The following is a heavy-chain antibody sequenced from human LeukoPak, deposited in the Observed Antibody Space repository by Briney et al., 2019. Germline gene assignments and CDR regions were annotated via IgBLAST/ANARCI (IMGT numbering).Heavy chain of an antibody. V-gene: IGHV3-48*01. CDR1: GFTFSSYS. Sequence: GGSLRLSCAASGFTFSSYSMNWVRQAPGKGLEGVSYISTSRTTIYYADFVKGRFTISRDNAKNSVDLQMNSLRAEDTAVYYCARGAAMDGPYNWFDPWGQGTLVTVSS. CDR3: ARGAAMDGPYNWFDP. J-gene: IGHJ5*02. D-gene: IGHD2-8*01. CDR2: ISTSRTTI.